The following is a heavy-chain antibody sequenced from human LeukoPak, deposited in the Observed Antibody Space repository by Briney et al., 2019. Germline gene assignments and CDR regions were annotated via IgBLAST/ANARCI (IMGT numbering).Heavy chain of an antibody. D-gene: IGHD6-19*01. Sequence: SGPTLVKPTQTLTLTCTVSGFSLSTTGVGVGWFRQPPGKALEWLALIYWDDDRRYIPSLKSRLTITKDTSKNQVVLTMIDMDPVDTATYYCAHRQFDGWWAFDYWGQGTLVTVSS. V-gene: IGHV2-5*02. CDR3: AHRQFDGWWAFDY. CDR1: GFSLSTTGVG. J-gene: IGHJ4*02. CDR2: IYWDDDR.